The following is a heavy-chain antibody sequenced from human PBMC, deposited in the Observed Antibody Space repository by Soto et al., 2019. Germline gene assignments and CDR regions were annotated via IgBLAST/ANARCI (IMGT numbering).Heavy chain of an antibody. J-gene: IGHJ4*02. CDR3: ARDAYYYHSSGYYFNLDY. CDR2: ISSSGSTI. CDR1: GFTFSNYE. D-gene: IGHD3-22*01. Sequence: GGSLRLSCAASGFTFSNYEMNWVRQAPGKGLEWISYISSSGSTIYYADSVKGRFTISRDNARNSLSLHLNSLRAEDTAVYYCARDAYYYHSSGYYFNLDYWGQGALVTVSS. V-gene: IGHV3-48*03.